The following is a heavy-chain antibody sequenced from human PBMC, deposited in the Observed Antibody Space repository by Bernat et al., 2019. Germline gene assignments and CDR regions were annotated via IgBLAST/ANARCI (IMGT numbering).Heavy chain of an antibody. V-gene: IGHV4-4*03. Sequence: QVQLQESGPGLVKPPGTLSLTCAVSGGSISSSDWRRWVRQPPGKGLEWIGEIDHSGATNYNPSFKSRVTISVDKSKNQFSLKLGSVTAADTAVYYCARNFYFCQSDWGQGTLVTVSS. J-gene: IGHJ4*02. CDR1: GGSISSSDW. CDR3: ARNFYFCQSD. D-gene: IGHD3-10*01. CDR2: IDHSGAT.